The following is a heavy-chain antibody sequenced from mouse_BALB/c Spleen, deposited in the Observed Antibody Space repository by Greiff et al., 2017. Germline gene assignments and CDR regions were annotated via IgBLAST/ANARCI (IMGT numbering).Heavy chain of an antibody. CDR3: AYSGGYYYYAMDY. V-gene: IGHV1S56*01. D-gene: IGHD2-3*01. CDR2: IYPGDGST. Sequence: VQLQQSGPELVKPGALVKISCKASGYTFTSYEINWVKQRPGQGLEWIGWIYPGDGSTNYNENFKGTATLTADKSSSTAYMHLISLTSQNSAVYVCAYSGGYYYYAMDYWGQGTSVTVSS. J-gene: IGHJ4*01. CDR1: GYTFTSYE.